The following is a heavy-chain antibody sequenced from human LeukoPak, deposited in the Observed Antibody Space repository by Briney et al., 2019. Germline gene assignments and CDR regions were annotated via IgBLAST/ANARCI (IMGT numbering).Heavy chain of an antibody. Sequence: ASVKVSCKASGYTFTSYGISWVRQAPGQGLEWMGWISAYNGNTNYAQKLQGRVTMTTDTSTSTAYMELRSLRSDDTAVYFCAGRPDTSMVAIFDYWGQGTLVTISS. CDR3: AGRPDTSMVAIFDY. CDR1: GYTFTSYG. V-gene: IGHV1-18*01. CDR2: ISAYNGNT. D-gene: IGHD5-18*01. J-gene: IGHJ4*02.